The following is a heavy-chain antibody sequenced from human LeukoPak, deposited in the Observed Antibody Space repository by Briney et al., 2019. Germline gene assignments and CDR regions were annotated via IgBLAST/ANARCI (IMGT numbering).Heavy chain of an antibody. J-gene: IGHJ4*02. D-gene: IGHD3-9*01. CDR3: ARTGILTGYWFDY. CDR2: IYYSGST. Sequence: PSETLSLTCTVSGGSISSGGHYWSWIRQHPGKGLEWIGYIYYSGSTYYNPSLKSRVTISVDTSKNQFSLKLSSATAADTAVYYCARTGILTGYWFDYWGQGTLVTVSS. V-gene: IGHV4-31*03. CDR1: GGSISSGGHY.